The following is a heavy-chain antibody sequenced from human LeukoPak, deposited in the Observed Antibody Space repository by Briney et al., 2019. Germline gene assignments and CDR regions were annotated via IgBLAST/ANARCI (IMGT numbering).Heavy chain of an antibody. J-gene: IGHJ4*02. CDR1: DFSLSTPGIG. CDR3: AHLVVTIDWRSYFDY. D-gene: IGHD3-9*01. CDR2: IYYNDDK. V-gene: IGHV2-5*01. Sequence: SGPTLVNPTQTLTLTCTFSDFSLSTPGIGVGWIRQPPGKALEWLAFIYYNDDKRYSPSLRSRLTITRDTSKNQAVLAMTNMDSVDTATYYCAHLVVTIDWRSYFDYWGQGALVTVSS.